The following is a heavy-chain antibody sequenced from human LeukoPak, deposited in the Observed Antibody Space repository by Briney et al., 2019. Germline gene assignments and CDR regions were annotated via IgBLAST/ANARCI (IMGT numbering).Heavy chain of an antibody. V-gene: IGHV1-69*04. Sequence: GASVKVSCKASGGTSSSYAISCVRQAPGQGLEWMGRIIPILGIANYAQKFQGRVTITADKSTSTAYMELSSLRSEDTAVYYCARGDTVDIDYWGQGTLVTVSS. J-gene: IGHJ4*02. CDR2: IIPILGIA. CDR1: GGTSSSYA. D-gene: IGHD5-18*01. CDR3: ARGDTVDIDY.